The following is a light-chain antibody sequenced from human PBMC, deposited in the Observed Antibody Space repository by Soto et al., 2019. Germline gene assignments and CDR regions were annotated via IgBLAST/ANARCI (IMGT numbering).Light chain of an antibody. CDR2: CAS. CDR1: QSVGTY. CDR3: QQYDGLGT. J-gene: IGKJ3*01. V-gene: IGKV3-15*01. Sequence: EIWMTQSPATLSVSPGERATLSFRASQSVGTYLAWYQQKRGKAPRLLIYCASTRAAGISARFSGSVSGTEFTLTISSLQSEDFAVYYCQQYDGLGTVGPWNKLDIK.